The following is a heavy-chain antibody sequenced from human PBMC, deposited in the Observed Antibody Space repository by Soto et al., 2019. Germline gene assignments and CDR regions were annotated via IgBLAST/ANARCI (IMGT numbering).Heavy chain of an antibody. V-gene: IGHV1-18*01. CDR1: GYTFNTYG. CDR2: ISTFNDET. CDR3: ARDVGYCSSSTCLIDH. J-gene: IGHJ4*02. Sequence: VQLVQSGAEVKKPGASVKVSCKASGYTFNTYGISWVRQAPGQGLEWMGWISTFNDETRYAQKFQARVTVTTDTSTTTGYMELRSLRSDDTAVYYCARDVGYCSSSTCLIDHWGQGTLVTVSS. D-gene: IGHD2-2*01.